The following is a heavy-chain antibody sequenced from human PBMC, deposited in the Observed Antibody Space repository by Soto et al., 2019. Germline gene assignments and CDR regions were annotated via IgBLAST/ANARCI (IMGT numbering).Heavy chain of an antibody. D-gene: IGHD6-19*01. CDR2: IYHSGRT. V-gene: IGHV4-4*02. CDR1: GGSISTSNW. CDR3: ASGSSSSGWFGNPCDY. J-gene: IGHJ4*02. Sequence: QVQLQESGPGLVKPSGTLSLTCAVSGGSISTSNWWSWVLQPPGKGLVWIGEIYHSGRTNYNPSLDSRVTISVDKSQNQCSLKLSSVTAADTAVSYCASGSSSSGWFGNPCDYCGQATLFTVSS.